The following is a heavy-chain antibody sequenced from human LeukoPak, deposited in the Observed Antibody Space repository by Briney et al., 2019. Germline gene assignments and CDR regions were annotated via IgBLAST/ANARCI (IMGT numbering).Heavy chain of an antibody. D-gene: IGHD6-13*01. CDR1: GSTFSSYA. V-gene: IGHV3-23*01. J-gene: IGHJ4*02. CDR2: ISGSGGST. CDR3: ATRPHSSSWYLDY. Sequence: GGSLRLSCVASGSTFSSYAMSWVRQTPGKGLEWVSAISGSGGSTYYADSVKGRFTISRDNSKNTLYLQMNSLRAEDTAVYYCATRPHSSSWYLDYWGQGTLVTVSS.